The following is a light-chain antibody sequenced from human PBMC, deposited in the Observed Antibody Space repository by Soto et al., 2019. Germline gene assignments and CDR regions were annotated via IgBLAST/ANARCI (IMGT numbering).Light chain of an antibody. V-gene: IGKV1-12*01. CDR1: QGISSR. J-gene: IGKJ4*01. CDR2: AAS. Sequence: DIQMTQSPSSVSASVGDRVTIPCRASQGISSRLAWYQQKPGKAPNLLIYAASNLQSGVPSRFSGSGSETDFTLTIGSLQPEDFATYYCQQANSFPLTFGGGTKVEIK. CDR3: QQANSFPLT.